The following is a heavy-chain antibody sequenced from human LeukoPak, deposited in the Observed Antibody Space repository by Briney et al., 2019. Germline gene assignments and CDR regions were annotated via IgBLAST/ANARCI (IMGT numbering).Heavy chain of an antibody. CDR2: ISGSGGST. J-gene: IGHJ4*02. CDR3: AKDNRRYMVRGVTLDY. V-gene: IGHV3-23*01. D-gene: IGHD3-10*01. CDR1: GFTFSSYA. Sequence: GGSLRLSCAASGFTFSSYAMSWVRQAPGKGLEWVSAISGSGGSTYYADSVKGRFTISRDNSKNALYLQMNSLRAEDTAVYYCAKDNRRYMVRGVTLDYWGQGTLVTVSS.